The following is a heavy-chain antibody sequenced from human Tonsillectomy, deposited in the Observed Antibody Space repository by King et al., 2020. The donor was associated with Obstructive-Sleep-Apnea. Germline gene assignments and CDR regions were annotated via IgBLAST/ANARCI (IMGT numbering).Heavy chain of an antibody. V-gene: IGHV3-73*01. CDR3: TRHLYDILTGHNYFPYGMDV. D-gene: IGHD3-9*01. Sequence: VQLVESGGGLVQPGGSLKLSCAASGFTFSGSVIHWVRQASGKGLEWVGRIRSKPNNYATAYAASVKGRFTISRDDSKNTAYLQMNSLKTEDTAVYYCTRHLYDILTGHNYFPYGMDVWGQGTTVTVSS. CDR1: GFTFSGSV. CDR2: IRSKPNNYAT. J-gene: IGHJ6*02.